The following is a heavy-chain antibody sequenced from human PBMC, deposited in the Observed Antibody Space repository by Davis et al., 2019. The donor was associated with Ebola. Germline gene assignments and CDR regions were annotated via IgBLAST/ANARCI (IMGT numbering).Heavy chain of an antibody. CDR3: ARGQHVLRFLELSLRADNWFDP. D-gene: IGHD3-3*01. Sequence: ASVTVSCKASGYTFTSYYMHWVRQAPGQGLEWMGIINPSGGRTSYAQKFKGRVTMTRDTSTSTVYMELRSLRSEDAAVDYCARGQHVLRFLELSLRADNWFDPWGQGTLVTVSS. CDR2: INPSGGRT. CDR1: GYTFTSYY. J-gene: IGHJ5*02. V-gene: IGHV1-46*01.